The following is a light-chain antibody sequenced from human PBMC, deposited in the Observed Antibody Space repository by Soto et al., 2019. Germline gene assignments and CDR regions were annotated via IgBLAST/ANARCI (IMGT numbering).Light chain of an antibody. J-gene: IGLJ2*01. CDR1: NIGRKS. CDR2: YDG. V-gene: IGLV3-21*04. Sequence: SYELAQPPSVSVAPGETASITCGGNNIGRKSVHWYQQKPGQAPVVVIFYDGDRPSGIPERFSGSNSGNTATLTISRVEAGDEADYYCQVWDTSDDHMIFGGGTKLTVL. CDR3: QVWDTSDDHMI.